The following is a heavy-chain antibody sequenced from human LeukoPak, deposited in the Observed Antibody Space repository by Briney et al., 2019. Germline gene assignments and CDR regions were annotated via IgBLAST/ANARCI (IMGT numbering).Heavy chain of an antibody. D-gene: IGHD3-10*01. CDR1: GYTFTNNH. V-gene: IGHV1-46*01. CDR3: AREKRGSPIDY. Sequence: ASVKVSCKASGYTFTNNHLHWVRQAPGQGLEWMGMIYPRDGSTSYAQNFQGRVTVTRDTSTTTVHMELRGLRSDDTAVYYCAREKRGSPIDYWGQGTLVTVSS. J-gene: IGHJ4*02. CDR2: IYPRDGST.